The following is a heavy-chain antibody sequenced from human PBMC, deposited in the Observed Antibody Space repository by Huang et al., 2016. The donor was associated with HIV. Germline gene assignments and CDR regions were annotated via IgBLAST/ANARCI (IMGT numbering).Heavy chain of an antibody. Sequence: QVQLVESGGGVVQPGRSLRLSCAASGFIFRSYGMHWGRQAPGKGLVWVAVISYDGSNKYYADSVECRFTISRDNSKNTLYLQMHSLRAEDTAVYYCAKSGSGWYSNYYYGMDVWGQGTTVTVSS. CDR3: AKSGSGWYSNYYYGMDV. J-gene: IGHJ6*02. CDR1: GFIFRSYG. D-gene: IGHD6-19*01. CDR2: ISYDGSNK. V-gene: IGHV3-30*18.